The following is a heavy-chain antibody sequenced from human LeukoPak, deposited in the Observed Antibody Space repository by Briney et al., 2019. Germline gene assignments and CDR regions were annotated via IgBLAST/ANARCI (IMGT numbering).Heavy chain of an antibody. CDR2: MNPNSGNT. D-gene: IGHD3-3*01. CDR1: GYTFTSYD. V-gene: IGHV1-8*01. CDR3: ARGPKYYDFWSGYYTGAFDI. Sequence: GASVKVSCTASGYTFTSYDINWVRQATGQGLEWMGWMNPNSGNTGYAQKFQGRVTMTRNTSISTAYMELSSLRSEDTAVYYCARGPKYYDFWSGYYTGAFDIWGQGTMVTVSS. J-gene: IGHJ3*02.